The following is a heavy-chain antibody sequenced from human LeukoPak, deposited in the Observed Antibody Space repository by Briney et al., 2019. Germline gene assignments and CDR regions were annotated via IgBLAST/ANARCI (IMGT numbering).Heavy chain of an antibody. CDR2: IWYDGSNK. Sequence: GGSLRLSCAAPGFTFSSYGMHWVRQAPGKGLEWVAVIWYDGSNKYYADSVKGRFTISRDNSKNTLYLQMNSLRAEDTAVYYCARDSWSMVRGVIGYWGQGTLVTVSS. D-gene: IGHD3-10*01. V-gene: IGHV3-33*01. CDR1: GFTFSSYG. CDR3: ARDSWSMVRGVIGY. J-gene: IGHJ4*02.